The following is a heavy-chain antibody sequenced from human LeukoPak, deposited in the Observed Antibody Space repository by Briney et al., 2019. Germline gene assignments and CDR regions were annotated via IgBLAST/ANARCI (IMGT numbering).Heavy chain of an antibody. V-gene: IGHV1-18*01. J-gene: IGHJ4*02. CDR1: GYTFTSYG. CDR2: ISAKNGNT. Sequence: ASVKVSRKASGYTFTSYGISWVRQAPGQGLEWMGWISAKNGNTKYAQKVQGRVTMTTDTSTTTAYMELRSLRSDDTAVYYCARDTEWEKNPDYFDYWGQGTLVTVSS. CDR3: ARDTEWEKNPDYFDY. D-gene: IGHD1-26*01.